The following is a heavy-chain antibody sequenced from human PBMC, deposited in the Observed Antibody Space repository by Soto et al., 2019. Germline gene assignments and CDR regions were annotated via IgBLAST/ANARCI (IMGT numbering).Heavy chain of an antibody. Sequence: PGGSLRLXCAASGFTFSSCAMHWVRQAPGKGLEWVALISYDGSNKYYADSVKGRFTISRDNPKNTLYLQMNSLRAEDTAVYYCARDKRDLRFLEWSYYFDYWGQGTLVTVSS. CDR2: ISYDGSNK. V-gene: IGHV3-30-3*01. CDR3: ARDKRDLRFLEWSYYFDY. D-gene: IGHD3-3*01. J-gene: IGHJ4*02. CDR1: GFTFSSCA.